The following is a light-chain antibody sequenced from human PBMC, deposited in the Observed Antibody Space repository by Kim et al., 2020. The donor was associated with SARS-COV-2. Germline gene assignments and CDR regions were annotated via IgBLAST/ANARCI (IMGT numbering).Light chain of an antibody. V-gene: IGKV2-24*01. CDR3: MQATQFPLT. CDR2: KIS. J-gene: IGKJ4*01. Sequence: DIVMTQTPLSSPVTLGQPASISCRSSQSLVYSDGNTYLSWLQQRPGQPPRLLICKISNRFSGVPDRFSGSGAGTDFTLKISRVEAEDVGVYYCMQATQFPLTFGGRTKVDIK. CDR1: QSLVYSDGNTY.